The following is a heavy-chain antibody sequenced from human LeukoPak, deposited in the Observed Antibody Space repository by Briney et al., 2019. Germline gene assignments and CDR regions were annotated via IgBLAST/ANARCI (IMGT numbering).Heavy chain of an antibody. Sequence: ASVKVSCKASGYTFTSYYMHWVRQAPGQGLEWMGIINPSGGSTSYAQKFQGRVTMTRDTSTSTVYMELSSLRSEDTAVYYCARVRSEAMVNPDDAFDIWGQGTMVNISS. D-gene: IGHD5-18*01. CDR1: GYTFTSYY. CDR2: INPSGGST. V-gene: IGHV1-46*01. CDR3: ARVRSEAMVNPDDAFDI. J-gene: IGHJ3*02.